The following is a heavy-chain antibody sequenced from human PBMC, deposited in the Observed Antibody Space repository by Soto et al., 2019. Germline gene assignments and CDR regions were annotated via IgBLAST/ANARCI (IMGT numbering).Heavy chain of an antibody. J-gene: IGHJ6*03. D-gene: IGHD1-7*01. CDR2: IKQDGSEK. V-gene: IGHV3-7*01. Sequence: GGSLRLSCAASGFTFSSYWMSWVRQAPGKGLEWVANIKQDGSEKYYVDSVKGRFTISRDNAKNSLYLQMNSLRAEDTAVYYCARAPITGTTDSGTDYYYYMDVWGKGTTVTVSS. CDR1: GFTFSSYW. CDR3: ARAPITGTTDSGTDYYYYMDV.